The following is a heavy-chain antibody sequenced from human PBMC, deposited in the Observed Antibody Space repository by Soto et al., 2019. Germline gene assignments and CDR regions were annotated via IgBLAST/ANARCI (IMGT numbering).Heavy chain of an antibody. CDR1: VYSFTSYW. CDR2: IDPSDSYT. Sequence: GESLKISCKGSVYSFTSYWISWVRQMPGKGLEWMGRIDPSDSYTNYSPSFQGHVTISADKSISTAYLQWSSLKASDTAMYYCARDIAAAATPYYYYGMDVWGQGTTVTVSS. D-gene: IGHD6-13*01. CDR3: ARDIAAAATPYYYYGMDV. J-gene: IGHJ6*02. V-gene: IGHV5-10-1*01.